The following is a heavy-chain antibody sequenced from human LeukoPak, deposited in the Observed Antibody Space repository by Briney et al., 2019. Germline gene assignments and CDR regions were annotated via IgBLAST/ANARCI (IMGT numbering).Heavy chain of an antibody. CDR2: IIPIFGTA. V-gene: IGHV1-69*13. J-gene: IGHJ4*02. Sequence: SVKVSCKASGGTCSSYAISWVRQAPGQGLEWMGGIIPIFGTANYAQKFQGRVTITADESTSTAYMELSSLRSEDTAVYYCARGGTGYSSGWYDEWVRWAIDYWGQGTLVTVSS. D-gene: IGHD6-19*01. CDR3: ARGGTGYSSGWYDEWVRWAIDY. CDR1: GGTCSSYA.